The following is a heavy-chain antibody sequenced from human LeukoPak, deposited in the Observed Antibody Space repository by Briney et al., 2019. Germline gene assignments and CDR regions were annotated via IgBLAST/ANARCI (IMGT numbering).Heavy chain of an antibody. D-gene: IGHD3-16*02. CDR1: GFAFNSFA. J-gene: IGHJ4*02. CDR3: AKSLGVGGYTRYKGFDQ. Sequence: SGGSLRLSCAASGFAFNSFAMNWVRHALGKGLGWVSSISDSDGSSHYADFVKGRFTISRDNSKNTLHLQMNSLRAEDTAVYYCAKSLGVGGYTRYKGFDQWGQGTLVTVSS. V-gene: IGHV3-23*01. CDR2: ISDSDGSS.